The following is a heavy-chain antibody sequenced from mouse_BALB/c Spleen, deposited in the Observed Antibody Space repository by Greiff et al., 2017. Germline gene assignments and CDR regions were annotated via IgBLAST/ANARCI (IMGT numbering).Heavy chain of an antibody. CDR1: GFSLTSYG. CDR2: IWSGGST. V-gene: IGHV2-4-1*01. Sequence: VKVVESGPGLVQPSQSLSITCTVSGFSLTSYGVHWVRQSPGKGLEWLGVIWSGGSTDYNAAFISRLSISKDNSKSQVFFKMNSLQADDTAIYYCARKRENDYAWFAYWGQGTLVTVSA. CDR3: ARKRENDYAWFAY. D-gene: IGHD2-4*01. J-gene: IGHJ3*01.